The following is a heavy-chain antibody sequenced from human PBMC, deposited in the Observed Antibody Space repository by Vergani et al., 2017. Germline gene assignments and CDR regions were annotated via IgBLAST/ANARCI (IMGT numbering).Heavy chain of an antibody. J-gene: IGHJ6*03. Sequence: QVQLQQWGAGLLKPSETLSLTCAVYGGSFSGYYWSWIRQPPGKGLEWIGEINHSGSTNYNPSLKSRVIISVDTSKNQFSLKLNSVTAADTAVYYCARGLGKCERDDYYYSMDVWGKGTSVTVSS. D-gene: IGHD3-10*01. CDR3: ARGLGKCERDDYYYSMDV. V-gene: IGHV4-34*01. CDR2: INHSGST. CDR1: GGSFSGYY.